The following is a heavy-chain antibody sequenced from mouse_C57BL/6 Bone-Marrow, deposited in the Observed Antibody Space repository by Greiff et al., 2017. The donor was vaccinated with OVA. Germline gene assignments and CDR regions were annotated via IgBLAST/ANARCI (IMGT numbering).Heavy chain of an antibody. CDR2: IWRGGST. J-gene: IGHJ1*03. CDR3: AKKGSYYGSTHWYFDV. V-gene: IGHV2-5*01. Sequence: VKLQESGPGLVQPSQSLSITCTVSGFSLTSYGVHWVRQSPGKGLEWLGVIWRGGSTDYNAAFMSRLSITKDNSKSQVFFKMNSLQADDTAIYYCAKKGSYYGSTHWYFDVWGTGTTVTVSS. CDR1: GFSLTSYG. D-gene: IGHD1-1*01.